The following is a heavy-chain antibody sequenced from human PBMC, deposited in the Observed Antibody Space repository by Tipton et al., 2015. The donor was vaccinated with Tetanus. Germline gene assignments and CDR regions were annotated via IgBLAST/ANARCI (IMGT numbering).Heavy chain of an antibody. CDR2: ISSSGRT. CDR1: GGSISSGTYY. CDR3: ARLREIVSRSGWALDY. D-gene: IGHD5/OR15-5a*01. V-gene: IGHV4-39*02. Sequence: TLSLTCTVSGGSISSGTYYWDWIRQPPGKGLEWIGSISSSGRTYYNPSLKSRVTMSVDTSKKHFSLRLGSAIAADTAIYYCARLREIVSRSGWALDYWGQGALVTVSS. J-gene: IGHJ4*02.